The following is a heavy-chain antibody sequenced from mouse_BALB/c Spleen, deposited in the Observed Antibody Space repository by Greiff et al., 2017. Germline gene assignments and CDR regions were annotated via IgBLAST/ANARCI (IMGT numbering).Heavy chain of an antibody. CDR1: GFAFSSYD. Sequence: EVQLVESGGGLVKPGGSLKLSCAASGFAFSSYDMSWVRQTPEKRLEWVAYISSGGGSTYYPDTVKGRFTISRDNAKNTLYLQMSSLKSEDTAMYYCARFSSYDYAMDYWGQGTSVTVSS. V-gene: IGHV5-12-1*01. CDR2: ISSGGGST. J-gene: IGHJ4*01. D-gene: IGHD1-1*01. CDR3: ARFSSYDYAMDY.